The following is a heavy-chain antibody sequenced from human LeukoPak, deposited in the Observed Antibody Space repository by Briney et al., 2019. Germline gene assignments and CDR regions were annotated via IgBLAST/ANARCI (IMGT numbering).Heavy chain of an antibody. CDR3: ARDRAGYPDY. Sequence: PSETLSLTCSVSGGSISSEWWAWIRQPPGKGLEWIGYIYYSGSTYYNPSLKSRVTISVDTSKNQFSLKLSSVTAADTAVYYCARDRAGYPDYWGQGTLVTVSS. V-gene: IGHV4-30-4*08. D-gene: IGHD3-16*02. CDR1: GGSISSEW. CDR2: IYYSGST. J-gene: IGHJ4*02.